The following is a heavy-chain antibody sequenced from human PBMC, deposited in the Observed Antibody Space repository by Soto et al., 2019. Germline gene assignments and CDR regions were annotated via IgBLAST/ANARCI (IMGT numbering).Heavy chain of an antibody. CDR3: ARSPSGSFSSFDY. Sequence: EVQLLESGGGLVQPGGSLRLSCAASGFTFSSYAMSWVRQAPGKGLEWVSAISGSGGSTYYADSVKGRFTISRDNSKNTLYLQMNSLRAEDTAVYYCARSPSGSFSSFDYWGQGTLVTVSS. J-gene: IGHJ4*02. CDR2: ISGSGGST. CDR1: GFTFSSYA. V-gene: IGHV3-23*01. D-gene: IGHD1-26*01.